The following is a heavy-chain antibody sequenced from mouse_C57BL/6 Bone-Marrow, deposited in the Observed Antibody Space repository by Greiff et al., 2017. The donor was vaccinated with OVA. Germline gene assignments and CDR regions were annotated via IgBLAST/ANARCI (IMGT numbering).Heavy chain of an antibody. CDR1: GFTFTDYY. CDR2: IRNKANGYTT. J-gene: IGHJ3*01. Sequence: EVMLVESGGGLVQPGGSLSLSCAASGFTFTDYYMSWVRQPPGKALEWLGFIRNKANGYTTEYSASVKGRFTISRDNSQSILYLQMNALRAEDSATYYCARSGDYAPFAYWGQGTLVTVSA. V-gene: IGHV7-3*01. D-gene: IGHD2-4*01. CDR3: ARSGDYAPFAY.